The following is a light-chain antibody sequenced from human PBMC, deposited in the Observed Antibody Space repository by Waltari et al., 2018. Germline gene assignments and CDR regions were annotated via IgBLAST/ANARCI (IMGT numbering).Light chain of an antibody. CDR3: QHYRNWPLT. Sequence: EIVMTQSPATLSVSPGERATLSCRASQSVSSNLAWYQQKPGQAPRLLIYGVSTRATDIPARFSGSGSATEFTLTISSLQSEDFAVYYCQHYRNWPLTFGGGTKVEIK. J-gene: IGKJ4*01. CDR2: GVS. V-gene: IGKV3-15*01. CDR1: QSVSSN.